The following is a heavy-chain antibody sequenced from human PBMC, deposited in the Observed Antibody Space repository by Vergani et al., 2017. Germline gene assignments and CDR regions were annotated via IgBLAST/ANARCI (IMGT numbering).Heavy chain of an antibody. Sequence: QVQLVQSGAEVKKPGSSVKVSCKASGGTFSSYAISWVRQAPGQGLEWMGGIIPIFGTANYAQKFQGRVPITADESTSTAYMELSSLRSEDTAGYYCARGAGITFGGVIVMGYYYYYMDVWGKGTTVTVSS. CDR3: ARGAGITFGGVIVMGYYYYYMDV. CDR1: GGTFSSYA. V-gene: IGHV1-69*01. CDR2: IIPIFGTA. J-gene: IGHJ6*03. D-gene: IGHD3-16*02.